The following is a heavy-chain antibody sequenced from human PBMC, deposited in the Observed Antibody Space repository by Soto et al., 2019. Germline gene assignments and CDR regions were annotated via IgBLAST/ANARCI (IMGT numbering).Heavy chain of an antibody. V-gene: IGHV3-48*01. J-gene: IGHJ5*02. CDR3: AKSAVVPAAVNWFDP. CDR1: GFTFSSYS. Sequence: GGSLRLSCAASGFTFSSYSMNWVRQAPGKGLEWVSYISSSSSTIYYADSVKGRFTISRDNAKNSLYLQMNSLRAEDTAVYYCAKSAVVPAAVNWFDPWGQGTLVTVSS. D-gene: IGHD2-2*01. CDR2: ISSSSSTI.